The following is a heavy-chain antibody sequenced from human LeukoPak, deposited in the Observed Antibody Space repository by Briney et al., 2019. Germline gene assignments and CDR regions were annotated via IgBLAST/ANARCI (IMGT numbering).Heavy chain of an antibody. CDR3: ARGYDSGGYYAYFDY. CDR1: GGSFRGYY. Sequence: SETLSLTCTVYGGSFRGYYWTWIRQSPGKGLQWIGEVIHSGATNYNPSLTSRLIISVDTSRNQFSLKLSSVTAADTADYYCARGYDSGGYYAYFDYWGQGALVTVSS. V-gene: IGHV4-34*12. J-gene: IGHJ4*02. D-gene: IGHD3-22*01. CDR2: VIHSGAT.